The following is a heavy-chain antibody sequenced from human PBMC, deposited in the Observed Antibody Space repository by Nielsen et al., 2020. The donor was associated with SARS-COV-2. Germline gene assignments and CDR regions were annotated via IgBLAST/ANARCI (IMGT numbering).Heavy chain of an antibody. V-gene: IGHV1-18*04. CDR3: ARAVGSAFYYYYMDV. D-gene: IGHD2-15*01. CDR2: VSAYNANT. Sequence: ASVKVSCKASGYTFNNNGFSWVRQAPGQGLEWVGWVSAYNANTNYAQKLQGRVTMTTDTSTSTAYMELRSLRSDDTAVYYRARAVGSAFYYYYMDVWGQGTAVTVSS. J-gene: IGHJ6*03. CDR1: GYTFNNNG.